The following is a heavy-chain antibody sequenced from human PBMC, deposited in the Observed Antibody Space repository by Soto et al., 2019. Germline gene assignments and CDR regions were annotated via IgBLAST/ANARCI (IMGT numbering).Heavy chain of an antibody. CDR3: ARVSGWYYFDY. CDR2: INAGNGNT. J-gene: IGHJ4*02. Sequence: QVQLVQSGAEVKKPGASVKVSCKASGYTFTSYAMPWVRQAPGQRLQWMARINAGNGNTKYSQKFQGRVTITRDTSASTAYMEPSSLRSEDTAVYYCARVSGWYYFDYWGQGTLVTVSS. V-gene: IGHV1-3*01. CDR1: GYTFTSYA. D-gene: IGHD6-19*01.